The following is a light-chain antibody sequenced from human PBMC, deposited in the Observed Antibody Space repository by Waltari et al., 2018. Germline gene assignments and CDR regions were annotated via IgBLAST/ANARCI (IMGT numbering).Light chain of an antibody. Sequence: GRASRRNSKYLRGYQQKPDQSPRLLIDEASIRATGIPDRFSGSWSGTDFSLIISRLEPEDFAVYYCQKDEALPATFGQGTKVEIK. CDR1: RRNSKY. CDR2: EAS. J-gene: IGKJ1*01. V-gene: IGKV3-20*01. CDR3: QKDEALPAT.